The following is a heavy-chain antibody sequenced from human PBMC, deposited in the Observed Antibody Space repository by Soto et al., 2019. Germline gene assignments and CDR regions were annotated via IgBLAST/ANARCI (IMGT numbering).Heavy chain of an antibody. V-gene: IGHV4-59*01. Sequence: QVQLQESAPRQVKTSETLSLTCTVSGGSISSYYWSWIRQPPGKGLEWIGFIFYNGFTNHSPSLKGRVTMSVDTSKNQFSLKLSSVTAADTAVYYCARSAGSSSNFDSWGQGALVTVSS. CDR1: GGSISSYY. J-gene: IGHJ5*01. CDR2: IFYNGFT. CDR3: ARSAGSSSNFDS. D-gene: IGHD6-6*01.